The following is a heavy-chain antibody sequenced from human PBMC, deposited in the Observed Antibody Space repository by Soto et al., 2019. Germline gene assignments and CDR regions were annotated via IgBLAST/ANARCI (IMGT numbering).Heavy chain of an antibody. Sequence: QVQLVQSGAEVKKPGSSVKVSCKASGGTFSSYAISWVRQAPGQGLEWMGGIIPIFATANYAQNFQARVTITADASTSTAYMELSSLRSADTAIYYCARVRKVLNWFDPWGQGTLVTVSS. CDR2: IIPIFATA. CDR1: GGTFSSYA. V-gene: IGHV1-69*12. J-gene: IGHJ5*02. D-gene: IGHD2-15*01. CDR3: ARVRKVLNWFDP.